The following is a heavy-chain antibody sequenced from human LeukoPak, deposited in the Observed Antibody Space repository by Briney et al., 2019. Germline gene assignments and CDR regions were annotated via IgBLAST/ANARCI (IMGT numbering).Heavy chain of an antibody. V-gene: IGHV1-46*02. CDR3: ASVLIGS. CDR1: GGTFNSYA. D-gene: IGHD3-10*01. CDR2: INPNDGST. Sequence: ASVKVSCKASGGTFNSYAISWVRQAPGQGLEWMGIINPNDGSTNYAQRFQGRVTMTRDTSTSTAYMELTSLTSEDTAVYFCASVLIGSWGQGTLVTVSS. J-gene: IGHJ5*02.